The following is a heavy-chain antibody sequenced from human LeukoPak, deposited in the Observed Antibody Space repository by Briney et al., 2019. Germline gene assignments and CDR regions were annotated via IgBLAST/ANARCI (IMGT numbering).Heavy chain of an antibody. J-gene: IGHJ5*02. CDR2: ISAYNGNT. V-gene: IGHV1-18*01. Sequence: ASVKVSCKASGYTFTSYGISWVRQAPGQGLEWMGRISAYNGNTNYAQKLQGRVTMTTDTSTSTAYMELRSLRSDDTAVYYCARVSGVWGSYRYNWFDPWGQGTLVTVSS. CDR3: ARVSGVWGSYRYNWFDP. CDR1: GYTFTSYG. D-gene: IGHD3-16*02.